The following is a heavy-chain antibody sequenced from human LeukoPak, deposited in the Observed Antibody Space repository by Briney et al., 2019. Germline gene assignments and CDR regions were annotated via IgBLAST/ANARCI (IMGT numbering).Heavy chain of an antibody. J-gene: IGHJ3*02. CDR3: VKDSGFVGWIGADAFYI. Sequence: GGSLRLSCSASGFPFSSYAMQCVRQAPGKGLEYVSAISCNGGCTYYADSEKRRYTISRDNSKNTLYLQMSRLTAEDTAGYCRVKDSGFVGWIGADAFYIWGQGAIVTVSS. CDR2: ISCNGGCT. D-gene: IGHD3-3*01. CDR1: GFPFSSYA. V-gene: IGHV3-64D*09.